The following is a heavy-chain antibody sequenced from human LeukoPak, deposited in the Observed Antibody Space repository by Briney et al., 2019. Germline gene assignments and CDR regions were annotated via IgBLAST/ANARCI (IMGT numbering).Heavy chain of an antibody. Sequence: SETLSLTCTVSGGSISSYYWSWIRQPAGKVLEWIGRIYTSGSTNYNPSLKSRVTMSIDTPKNQFSLKLTSVTAADTAVYYCARDGAVAAADAFDIWGQGTMVTVSS. V-gene: IGHV4-4*07. CDR2: IYTSGST. J-gene: IGHJ3*02. CDR3: ARDGAVAAADAFDI. D-gene: IGHD2-15*01. CDR1: GGSISSYY.